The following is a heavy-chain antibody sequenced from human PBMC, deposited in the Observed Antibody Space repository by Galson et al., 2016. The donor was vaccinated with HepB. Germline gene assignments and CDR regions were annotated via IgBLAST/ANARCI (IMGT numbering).Heavy chain of an antibody. D-gene: IGHD6-19*01. CDR1: GYTFTTYG. V-gene: IGHV1-18*04. Sequence: SVKVSCKGSGYTFTTYGISWVRQAPGQGLEWVGWISGYNGDTKSAQNLQGRVTMTTDPSTSTAYMELRSLISDDTAVYYCARDIYAGGWWDAFNVWGQGTMVIVSS. CDR2: ISGYNGDT. J-gene: IGHJ3*01. CDR3: ARDIYAGGWWDAFNV.